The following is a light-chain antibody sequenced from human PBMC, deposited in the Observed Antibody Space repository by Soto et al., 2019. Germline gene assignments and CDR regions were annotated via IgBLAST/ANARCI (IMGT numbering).Light chain of an antibody. CDR1: SSDIGGYKS. CDR2: EAT. CDR3: RSYAGSNNFVV. J-gene: IGLJ2*01. V-gene: IGLV2-8*01. Sequence: QSALTQPPSASGSPGQSVTISCTGTSSDIGGYKSVSWYQQHPGKAPKLIIYEATKRPSGVPDRFSGSKSGNTDSLTVSRLQAEDGGDYYCRSYAGSNNFVVFGGGTKLTVL.